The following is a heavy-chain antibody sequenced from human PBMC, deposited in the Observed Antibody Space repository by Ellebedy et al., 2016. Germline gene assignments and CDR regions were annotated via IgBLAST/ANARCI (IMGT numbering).Heavy chain of an antibody. J-gene: IGHJ4*02. Sequence: GSLRLSCAVYGGSLDSYYWSWIRQPPGKGLEWIGEISHSGRTYFNPSLKSRLTISMDTSKNQVFLKLSSVTAADTAVYYCAGGRVVEFSSLLFDSWGQGTLVTVSS. V-gene: IGHV4-34*01. CDR3: AGGRVVEFSSLLFDS. D-gene: IGHD6-6*01. CDR1: GGSLDSYY. CDR2: ISHSGRT.